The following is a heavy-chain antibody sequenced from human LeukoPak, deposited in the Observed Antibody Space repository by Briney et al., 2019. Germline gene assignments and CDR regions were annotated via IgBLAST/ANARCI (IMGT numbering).Heavy chain of an antibody. CDR3: AKDRNGGGPHCFDY. J-gene: IGHJ4*02. CDR1: GFIFSSYV. Sequence: PGGSLRLSCAASGFIFSSYVMTWVRQAPGKGLEWVSAISGTGGSTYYADSVKGRFTISRDNSKNTLYLQMNSLRAEDTAVYFCAKDRNGGGPHCFDYWGQGALVTVSS. V-gene: IGHV3-23*01. D-gene: IGHD2-8*01. CDR2: ISGTGGST.